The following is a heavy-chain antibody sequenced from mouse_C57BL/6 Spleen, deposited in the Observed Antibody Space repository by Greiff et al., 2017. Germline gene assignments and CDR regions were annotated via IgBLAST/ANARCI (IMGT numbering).Heavy chain of an antibody. D-gene: IGHD1-1*01. CDR3: AREGGKKIRSYRWYFDV. J-gene: IGHJ1*03. CDR1: GYSFTDYN. V-gene: IGHV1-39*01. CDR2: INPNYGTT. Sequence: EVQLQQSGPELVKPGASVKISCKASGYSFTDYNMNWVKQSNGKSLEWIGVINPNYGTTSYNQKFKGKATLTVDQSSSTAYMQLNSLTSEDSAVYYCAREGGKKIRSYRWYFDVWGTGTTVTVSS.